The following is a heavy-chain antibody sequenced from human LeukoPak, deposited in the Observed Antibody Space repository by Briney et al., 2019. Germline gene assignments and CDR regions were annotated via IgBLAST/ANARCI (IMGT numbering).Heavy chain of an antibody. CDR3: AKDTYCSSTGCYRGYFDY. J-gene: IGHJ4*02. CDR1: GFTFSSYA. V-gene: IGHV3-23*01. D-gene: IGHD2-2*01. CDR2: ISGSGGST. Sequence: PGGSLRLSCAASGFTFSSYAMSWVRQAPGKGLEWVSGISGSGGSTYYADSVKGRFTISRDNSQNTLYLQMNSLRTEDTAVYYCAKDTYCSSTGCYRGYFDYWGQGTRVTVSS.